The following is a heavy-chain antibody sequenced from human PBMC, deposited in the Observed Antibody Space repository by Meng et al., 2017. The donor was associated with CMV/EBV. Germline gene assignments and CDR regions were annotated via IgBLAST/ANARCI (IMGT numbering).Heavy chain of an antibody. Sequence: GESLKISCAASGFTFSRYAMHWVRQAPGKGLEWVAVISYDGSNKYYADSVKGRFTISRDNSKNTLYLQMNSLRAEDTAVYYCARVAIFGVALDYWGQGTLVTVSS. CDR1: GFTFSRYA. J-gene: IGHJ4*02. CDR2: ISYDGSNK. D-gene: IGHD3-3*01. V-gene: IGHV3-30-3*01. CDR3: ARVAIFGVALDY.